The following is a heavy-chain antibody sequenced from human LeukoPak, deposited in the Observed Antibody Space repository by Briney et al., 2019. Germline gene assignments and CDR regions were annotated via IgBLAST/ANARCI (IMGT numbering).Heavy chain of an antibody. D-gene: IGHD4-17*01. Sequence: GRSLRLSCAASGFTFSSYAMHWVRQAPGRGLEWVAVISYDGSNKYYADSVKGRFTISRDNSKNTLYLQMNSLRAEDTAVYYCAKDRDYGDTRYYFDYWGQGTLVTVSS. CDR3: AKDRDYGDTRYYFDY. CDR1: GFTFSSYA. CDR2: ISYDGSNK. J-gene: IGHJ4*02. V-gene: IGHV3-30-3*01.